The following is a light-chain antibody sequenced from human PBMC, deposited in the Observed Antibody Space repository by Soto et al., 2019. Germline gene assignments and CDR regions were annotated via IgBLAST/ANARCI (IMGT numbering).Light chain of an antibody. CDR3: QQSHSIPFT. CDR1: QSIGNY. CDR2: AAS. V-gene: IGKV1-39*01. Sequence: DIQMTQSPSSLSASVGDRVTITCRASQSIGNYLNWYQQNPGKAPKLLIYAASSLQSGVPSRFSGSGSGTELPLTISSLQPEDFATYYCQQSHSIPFTFGPGTKVDIK. J-gene: IGKJ3*01.